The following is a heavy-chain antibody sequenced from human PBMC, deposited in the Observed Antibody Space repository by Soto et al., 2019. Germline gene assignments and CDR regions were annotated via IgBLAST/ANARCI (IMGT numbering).Heavy chain of an antibody. D-gene: IGHD3-22*01. V-gene: IGHV3-74*01. J-gene: IGHJ6*02. CDR1: GFSLSDYW. CDR3: ARGPEGDRSGNYGLSV. Sequence: VPLVESGGGSVQPGGSLRLSCSASGFSLSDYWIHWVRHLPGKGLVWVSRIKNDGSGTSYADSVIGRFTISRDNAKNTLYLQMNSLRVDDTAVYYCARGPEGDRSGNYGLSVWGQGTTVIVSS. CDR2: IKNDGSGT.